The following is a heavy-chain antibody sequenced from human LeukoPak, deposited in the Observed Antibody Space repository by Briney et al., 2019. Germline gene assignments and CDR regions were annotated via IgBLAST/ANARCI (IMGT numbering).Heavy chain of an antibody. D-gene: IGHD2-15*01. J-gene: IGHJ4*02. CDR2: INHSGST. CDR3: APRGVDPYYFDY. CDR1: GGSFSGYY. Sequence: SETLSLTCAVYGGSFSGYYWSWIRQPPGKGLEWIGEINHSGSTNYNPSLKSRVTISVDTSKNQFSLKLSSVTAADTAVYYCAPRGVDPYYFDYWGQGTLVTVSS. V-gene: IGHV4-34*01.